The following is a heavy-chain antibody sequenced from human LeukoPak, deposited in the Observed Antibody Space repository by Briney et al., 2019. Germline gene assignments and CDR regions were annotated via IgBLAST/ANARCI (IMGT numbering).Heavy chain of an antibody. CDR1: GYTFSSHW. Sequence: GESLKISCKGFGYTFSSHWIGWVRQMPGKGLEWMGIIDPGGSDTRYSPSFQGQVTISADKSTSTAYLQWSSLKASDTAIYYCARRLTNWGQGTLVTVSS. D-gene: IGHD1-1*01. J-gene: IGHJ4*02. V-gene: IGHV5-51*01. CDR3: ARRLTN. CDR2: IDPGGSDT.